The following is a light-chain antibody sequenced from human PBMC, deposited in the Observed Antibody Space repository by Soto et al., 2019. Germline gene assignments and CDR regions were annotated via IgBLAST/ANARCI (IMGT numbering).Light chain of an antibody. V-gene: IGLV2-14*03. CDR2: RVT. J-gene: IGLJ2*01. Sequence: QSALTQPASVSGSPGQSITISCTGTSSDIGDYNFVSWYQQHPGKAPKLMIYRVTDRPSGVSIRFSGSKSGNTASLTISGLQADDEADYYCLSYTSSGTYVVFGGGTKVTVL. CDR1: SSDIGDYNF. CDR3: LSYTSSGTYVV.